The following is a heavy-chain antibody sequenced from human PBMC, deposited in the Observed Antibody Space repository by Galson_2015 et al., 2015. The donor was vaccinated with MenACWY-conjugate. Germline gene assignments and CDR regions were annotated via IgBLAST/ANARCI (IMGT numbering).Heavy chain of an antibody. Sequence: SVKVSCKASGGTFSSYAISWVRQAPGQGLEWMGGIIPIFGTANYAQKFQGRVTITADESTSTAYMELSSLRSEDTAVYYCARGAPPSYGHDYWGQGTLVTVSS. CDR2: IIPIFGTA. V-gene: IGHV1-69*13. J-gene: IGHJ4*02. D-gene: IGHD5-18*01. CDR3: ARGAPPSYGHDY. CDR1: GGTFSSYA.